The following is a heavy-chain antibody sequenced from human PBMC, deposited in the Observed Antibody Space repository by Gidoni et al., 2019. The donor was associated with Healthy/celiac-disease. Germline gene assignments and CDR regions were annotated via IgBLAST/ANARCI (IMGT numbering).Heavy chain of an antibody. V-gene: IGHV4-39*07. D-gene: IGHD6-13*01. J-gene: IGHJ3*02. CDR1: GYSIISSSYY. Sequence: QLQLQESVPGLVKPSETLSLTCTVSGYSIISSSYYWGWIRQPPGQGLEWIVSIYYSGSNYYNPSLKSRVTISVDTSKNQFSLKLSSVTAADTAVYYCARDYRGGIAAAGASAFDIWGQGTMVTVSS. CDR3: ARDYRGGIAAAGASAFDI. CDR2: IYYSGSN.